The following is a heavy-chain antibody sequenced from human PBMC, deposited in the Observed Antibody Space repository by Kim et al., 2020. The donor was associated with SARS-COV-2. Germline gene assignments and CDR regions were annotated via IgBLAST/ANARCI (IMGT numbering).Heavy chain of an antibody. D-gene: IGHD3-10*01. CDR3: ARGDYYGSGRSLDP. J-gene: IGHJ5*02. CDR1: GFTFSSYA. CDR2: ISYDGSNK. Sequence: GGSLRLSCAASGFTFSSYAMHWVRQAPGKGLEWVAVISYDGSNKYYADSVKGRFTISRDNSKNTLYLQMNSLRAEDTAVYYCARGDYYGSGRSLDPWGQGTLVTVSS. V-gene: IGHV3-30*04.